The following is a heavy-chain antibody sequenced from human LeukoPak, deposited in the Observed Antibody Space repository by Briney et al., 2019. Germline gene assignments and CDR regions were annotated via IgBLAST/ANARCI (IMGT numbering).Heavy chain of an antibody. V-gene: IGHV3-21*01. D-gene: IGHD4-17*01. J-gene: IGHJ6*02. CDR3: ARPSYGDYGQDYYYYGMDV. Sequence: GGSLRLSCAASGFTFSSYSMNWDRQAPGKGLEWVSSISSSSSYIYYADSVKGRFTISRDNAKNSLYLQMNSLRAEDTAVYYCARPSYGDYGQDYYYYGMDVWGQGTTVTVSS. CDR2: ISSSSSYI. CDR1: GFTFSSYS.